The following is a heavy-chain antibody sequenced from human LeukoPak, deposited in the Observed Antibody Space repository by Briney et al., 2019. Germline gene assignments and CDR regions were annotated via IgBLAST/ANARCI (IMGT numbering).Heavy chain of an antibody. CDR1: GFTFSSYW. CDR3: AREVGETYYYDSSGYYYDY. V-gene: IGHV3-74*01. J-gene: IGHJ4*02. D-gene: IGHD3-22*01. Sequence: GGSLRLSCAASGFTFSSYWMHWVRQAPGKGLVWVSRINSDGSSTSYADSVKGRSTISRDNAKNTLYLQMNSLRAEDTAVYYCAREVGETYYYDSSGYYYDYWGQGTLVTVSS. CDR2: INSDGSST.